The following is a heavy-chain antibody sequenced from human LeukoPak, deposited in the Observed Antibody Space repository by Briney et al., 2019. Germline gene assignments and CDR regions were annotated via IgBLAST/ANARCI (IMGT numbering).Heavy chain of an antibody. CDR1: GGSISSSSYY. CDR3: ARLNYYDSRGYYYVFGPRITQNWFDP. CDR2: IYYSGST. J-gene: IGHJ5*02. V-gene: IGHV4-39*01. D-gene: IGHD3-22*01. Sequence: SETLSLTCTVSGGSISSSSYYWGWIRQPPGKGLEWIGSIYYSGSTYYNPSLKSRVTISVDTSKNQFSLKLSSVTAADTAVYYCARLNYYDSRGYYYVFGPRITQNWFDPWGQGTLVTISS.